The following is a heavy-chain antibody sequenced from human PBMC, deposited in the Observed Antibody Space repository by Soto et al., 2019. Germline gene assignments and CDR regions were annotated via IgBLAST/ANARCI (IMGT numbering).Heavy chain of an antibody. CDR2: INPSGGST. J-gene: IGHJ4*02. CDR3: ARDLVVVTAIPSSYYFDY. D-gene: IGHD2-21*02. CDR1: GYTFTSYY. Sequence: QVQLVQSGAEVKKPGASVKVSCKASGYTFTSYYMHWVRQAPGQGLEWMGIINPSGGSTSYAQKFQGRVTMTRDTSTSTVYMELSSLRSEDTAVYYCARDLVVVTAIPSSYYFDYWGQGTLVTVSS. V-gene: IGHV1-46*01.